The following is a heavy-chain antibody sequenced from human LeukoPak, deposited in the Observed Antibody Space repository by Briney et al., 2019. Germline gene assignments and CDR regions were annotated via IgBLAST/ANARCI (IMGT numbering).Heavy chain of an antibody. V-gene: IGHV3-64D*06. J-gene: IGHJ4*02. Sequence: GGSLRLSCSTSGFFFSTYPMHWVRQAPGMGLESVSGISSDGISTYYADSVKGRFTISKDNSKNTLYLEMGSLRAEDTAVYYCVRDQGEYSSTWYYFDYWGQGTLVTVSS. D-gene: IGHD6-13*01. CDR1: GFFFSTYP. CDR3: VRDQGEYSSTWYYFDY. CDR2: ISSDGIST.